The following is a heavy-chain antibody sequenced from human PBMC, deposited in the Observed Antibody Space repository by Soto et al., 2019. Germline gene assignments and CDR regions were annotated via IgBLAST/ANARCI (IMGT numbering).Heavy chain of an antibody. J-gene: IGHJ4*02. CDR2: INHKSGVT. V-gene: IGHV1-2*02. D-gene: IGHD4-17*01. Sequence: QGQLVQSGAEVKKPGASVKVSCKASGYTFTGYYIHWVRQAPGQGLEWMGWINHKSGVTNYAQKFQGRVTMITDTSISTAYMEFSRLRSDDTAVYYCARDMAYGDFLPALFWGQGTLVTVSS. CDR3: ARDMAYGDFLPALF. CDR1: GYTFTGYY.